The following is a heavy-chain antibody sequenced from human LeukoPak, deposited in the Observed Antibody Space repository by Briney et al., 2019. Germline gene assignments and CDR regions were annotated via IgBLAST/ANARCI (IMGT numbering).Heavy chain of an antibody. CDR1: GDSLSTGVYQ. Sequence: PSQTLSLTRTVPGDSLSTGVYQSSSISQHPGNGLEWIGYIYYSGSTYYNPALKSRVTISVDTSKNQFSLKLSYVTAADTAVYYCARVRLTWYFDLWGRGTLVTVST. J-gene: IGHJ2*01. CDR3: ARVRLTWYFDL. V-gene: IGHV4-31*03. CDR2: IYYSGST.